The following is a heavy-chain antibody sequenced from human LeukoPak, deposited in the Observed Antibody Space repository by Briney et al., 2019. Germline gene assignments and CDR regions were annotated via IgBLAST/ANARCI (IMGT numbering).Heavy chain of an antibody. V-gene: IGHV4-34*01. Sequence: SETLSLTYAVYGGSFSGYYWSWIRQPPGKGLEWIGEINHSGSTNYNPSLKSRVTISVDTSKNQFSLKLSSVTAADTAVYYCARDLPLNVDTAMVSEGGYWGQGTLVTVSS. J-gene: IGHJ4*02. CDR2: INHSGST. CDR3: ARDLPLNVDTAMVSEGGY. D-gene: IGHD5-18*01. CDR1: GGSFSGYY.